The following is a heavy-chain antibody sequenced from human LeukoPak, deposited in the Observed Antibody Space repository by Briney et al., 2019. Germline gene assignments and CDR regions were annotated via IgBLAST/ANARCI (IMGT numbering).Heavy chain of an antibody. D-gene: IGHD6-19*01. V-gene: IGHV3-21*01. J-gene: IGHJ5*02. CDR3: ARSSGYSSVENWFDP. CDR2: ISSSSSYI. CDR1: GFTFSSYS. Sequence: GGSLRLSCGASGFTFSSYSMNWVRQAPGKGLEWVSSISSSSSYIYYADSVKGRFTISRDNAKNSLYLQMNSLRAEDTAVYYCARSSGYSSVENWFDPWGQGTLVTVSS.